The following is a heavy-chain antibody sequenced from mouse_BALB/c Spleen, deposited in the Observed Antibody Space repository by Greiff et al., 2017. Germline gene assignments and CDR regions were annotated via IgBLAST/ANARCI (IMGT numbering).Heavy chain of an antibody. Sequence: EVKLVESGGGLVKPGGSLKLSCAASGFAFSSYDMSWVRQTPEKRLEWVAYISSGGGSTYYPDTVKGRFTISRDNAKNTLYLQMSSLKSEDTAMYYCARHSYYGPLYYAMDDWGQGTSVTGSS. CDR2: ISSGGGST. V-gene: IGHV5-12-1*01. J-gene: IGHJ4*01. D-gene: IGHD2-1*01. CDR3: ARHSYYGPLYYAMDD. CDR1: GFAFSSYD.